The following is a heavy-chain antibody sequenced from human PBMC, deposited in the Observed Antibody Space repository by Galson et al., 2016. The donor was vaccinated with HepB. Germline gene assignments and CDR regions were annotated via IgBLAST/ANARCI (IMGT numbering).Heavy chain of an antibody. CDR2: INHSGST. CDR1: DGSLTSYY. D-gene: IGHD2/OR15-2a*01. CDR3: ARSTTYYGMDV. V-gene: IGHV4-34*01. J-gene: IGHJ6*02. Sequence: SETLSLTCVVSDGSLTSYYWSWIRQPPGKGLEWIGEINHSGSTKYQSSLKSRVTISVDTSKGEVSLKVSSVTAADSAVYYCARSTTYYGMDVWGQGTTVTVSS.